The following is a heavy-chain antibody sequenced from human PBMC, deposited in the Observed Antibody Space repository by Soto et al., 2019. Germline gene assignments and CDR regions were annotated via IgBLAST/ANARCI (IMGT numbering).Heavy chain of an antibody. Sequence: PGGSLRLSCTASGFMFSDYYMSWIRQAPGKGLEWVSYSSGSSSYTNYADSVKGRFTISRDNAMKSLYLQMNSLRAEDKAVYYCAMPQLPAHYYLDYWRPGTLVTVSS. V-gene: IGHV3-11*06. CDR1: GFMFSDYY. CDR2: SSGSSSYT. CDR3: AMPQLPAHYYLDY. D-gene: IGHD1-1*01. J-gene: IGHJ4*02.